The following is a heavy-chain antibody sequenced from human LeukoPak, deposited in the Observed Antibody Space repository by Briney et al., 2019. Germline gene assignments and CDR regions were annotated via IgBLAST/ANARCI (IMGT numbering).Heavy chain of an antibody. V-gene: IGHV3-11*01. CDR1: GFTFSDYY. CDR2: ISSSGSTI. D-gene: IGHD5-12*01. Sequence: GGSLRLSCAASGFTFSDYYMSWIRQAPGKGLEGGSYISSSGSTIYYADSVKGRFTISRDNAKNSLYLQMNSLRAEDTAVYYCARDRGGYAFLLYYYGMDVWGQGTTVTVSS. J-gene: IGHJ6*02. CDR3: ARDRGGYAFLLYYYGMDV.